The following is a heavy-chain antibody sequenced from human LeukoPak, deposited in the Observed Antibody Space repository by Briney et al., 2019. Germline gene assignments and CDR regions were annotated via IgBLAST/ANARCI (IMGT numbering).Heavy chain of an antibody. CDR3: ARDQRYCSSSSCPWEPFDY. CDR2: IGPVGDSP. CDR1: GFNFRDAA. V-gene: IGHV3-23*01. J-gene: IGHJ4*02. Sequence: QPGGSLRLSCAASGFNFRDAAMTWVRQAPGKGLEWVSLIGPVGDSPFYADSVKGRFTISRDNAKNSLYLQMNSLRAEDTAVYYCARDQRYCSSSSCPWEPFDYWGQGTLVTVSS. D-gene: IGHD2-2*01.